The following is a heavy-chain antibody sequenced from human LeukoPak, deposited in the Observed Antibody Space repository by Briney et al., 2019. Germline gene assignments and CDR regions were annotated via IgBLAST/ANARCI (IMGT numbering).Heavy chain of an antibody. V-gene: IGHV3-23*01. CDR3: AKRGPVTGTKYFDY. CDR2: ISDNGGTA. J-gene: IGHJ4*02. Sequence: GGSLRLSCAASQFIFSTYAMSWVRQAPGKGLEWVSGISDNGGTAYYADSVKGRFTISRDNSKNTLYLQMNSLRVEETAVYYCAKRGPVTGTKYFDYWGQGTLVTVSS. CDR1: QFIFSTYA. D-gene: IGHD6-19*01.